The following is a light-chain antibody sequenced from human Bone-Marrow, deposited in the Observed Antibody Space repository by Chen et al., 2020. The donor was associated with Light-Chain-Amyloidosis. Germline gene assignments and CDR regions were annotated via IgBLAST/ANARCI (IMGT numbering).Light chain of an antibody. CDR1: NSDVGRYDY. V-gene: IGLV2-8*01. CDR3: CSYAGDSWV. J-gene: IGLJ3*02. Sequence: QSALTQPPSPSGPPGPSVPIPGTGTNSDVGRYDYVSWYQQHPGKAPKFLIYEVIKRSSGVPDRFSGSKSGNTASLTVSGLQAEDEADYYCCSYAGDSWVFGGGTKLTVL. CDR2: EVI.